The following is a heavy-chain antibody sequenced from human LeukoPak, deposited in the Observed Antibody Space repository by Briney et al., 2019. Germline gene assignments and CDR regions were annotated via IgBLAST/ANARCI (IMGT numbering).Heavy chain of an antibody. V-gene: IGHV4-39*07. CDR2: IYYSGST. CDR3: ASVLLRYFDWLLSLDAFDI. J-gene: IGHJ3*02. D-gene: IGHD3-9*01. Sequence: KPSETLSLTCTVSGGSISSSSYYWVWIRQPPGKGLEWIGSIYYSGSTYYNPSLKSRVTISADTSKSQFSLKLSSVTAADTAVYYCASVLLRYFDWLLSLDAFDIWGQGTMVTVSS. CDR1: GGSISSSSYY.